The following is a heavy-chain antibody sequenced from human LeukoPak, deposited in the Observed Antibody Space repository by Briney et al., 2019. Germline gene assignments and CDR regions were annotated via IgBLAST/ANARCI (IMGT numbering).Heavy chain of an antibody. CDR1: GFTFSSYG. CDR3: AKDEVGATTYCFDY. D-gene: IGHD1-26*01. Sequence: PGGSLGLSCAASGFTFSSYGMHWVRQAPGKGLEWVAFIRYDGSNKYYADSVKGRFTISRDNSKNTLYLQMNSLRAEDTAVYYCAKDEVGATTYCFDYWGQGTLVTVSS. J-gene: IGHJ4*02. V-gene: IGHV3-30*02. CDR2: IRYDGSNK.